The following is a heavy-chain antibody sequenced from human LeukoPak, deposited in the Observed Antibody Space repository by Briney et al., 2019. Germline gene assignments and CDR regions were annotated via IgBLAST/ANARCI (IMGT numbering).Heavy chain of an antibody. V-gene: IGHV3-21*01. CDR2: ISSSSSYI. CDR3: AKAVYYYDSSGYHEYFDY. Sequence: PGGSLRLSCAASGFTFSSYSMNWVRQAPGRGLEWVSSISSSSSYISYADSVKGRFTISRDNAKNSLYLQMNSLRAEDTAVYYCAKAVYYYDSSGYHEYFDYWGQGTLVTVSS. J-gene: IGHJ4*02. CDR1: GFTFSSYS. D-gene: IGHD3-22*01.